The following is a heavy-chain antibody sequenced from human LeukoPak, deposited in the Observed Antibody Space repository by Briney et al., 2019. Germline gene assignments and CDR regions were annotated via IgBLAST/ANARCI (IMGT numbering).Heavy chain of an antibody. CDR1: GFTFSSYA. V-gene: IGHV3-30-3*01. J-gene: IGHJ4*02. CDR3: ARESVYRRFYFDY. CDR2: ISYDGSNK. Sequence: GGSLRLSCAASGFTFSSYAMHWVRQAPGKGLEWVAVISYDGSNKYYADSVKGRFTISRDNSKNTLYLQMNSLRAEDTAVYYCARESVYRRFYFDYWGQGTLVTVSS. D-gene: IGHD4-11*01.